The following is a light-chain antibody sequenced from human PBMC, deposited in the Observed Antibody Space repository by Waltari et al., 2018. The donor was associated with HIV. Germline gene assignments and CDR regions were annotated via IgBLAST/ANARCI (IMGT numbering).Light chain of an antibody. J-gene: IGKJ1*01. CDR2: GAS. CDR3: QQYGSSPTWT. CDR1: QSVSSSY. Sequence: EIVLTQSPGTLSLSPGERATLSRRASQSVSSSYLAWYQQKPGQAPRLLIYGASSRATGIPDRFSGSGSGTDFTLTISRLEPEDFAMYFCQQYGSSPTWTFGQGTKVEIK. V-gene: IGKV3-20*01.